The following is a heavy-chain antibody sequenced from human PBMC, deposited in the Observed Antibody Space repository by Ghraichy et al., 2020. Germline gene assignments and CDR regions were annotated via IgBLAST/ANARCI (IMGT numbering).Heavy chain of an antibody. D-gene: IGHD4-17*01. J-gene: IGHJ6*02. CDR2: IYYGGST. CDR3: ARPSYGEGGLYYYDMDV. CDR1: GGSISSSSNY. V-gene: IGHV4-39*01. Sequence: SQTLSLTCTVSGGSISSSSNYWGWIRQPPGKGLEWIGNIYYGGSTSYNPSLKSRVTISVDTSKNQFSLKLSSVTAADTAVYYCARPSYGEGGLYYYDMDVWGQGTTGTVSS.